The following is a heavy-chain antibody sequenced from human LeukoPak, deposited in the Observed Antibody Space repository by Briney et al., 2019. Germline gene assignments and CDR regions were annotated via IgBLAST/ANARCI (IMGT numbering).Heavy chain of an antibody. J-gene: IGHJ4*02. CDR2: ISDGSRDT. CDR1: GFTFSSIT. CDR3: TTRLRNHFDY. V-gene: IGHV3-23*01. D-gene: IGHD5-12*01. Sequence: PEGSLRLSCATSGFTFSSITMNWVRQAPGKGLEWVSTISDGSRDTHYAGSVKGRFTISRDDSQNIVYLQMDSLRAEDTALYYCTTRLRNHFDYWGQGTQVTVSS.